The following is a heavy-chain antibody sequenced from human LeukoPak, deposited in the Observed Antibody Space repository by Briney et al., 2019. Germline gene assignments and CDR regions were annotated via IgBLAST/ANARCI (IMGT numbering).Heavy chain of an antibody. CDR2: INPNSGGT. V-gene: IGHV1-2*02. D-gene: IGHD2-2*01. CDR1: GYTFTGYY. Sequence: ASVKVSCKASGYTFTGYYMHWVRQAPGQGLEWMGWINPNSGGTNYAQKFQGRVTMTRDTSISTAYMELSRLRSDDTAVYYCAREPVSAYYYYYTDVWGKGTTVTISS. J-gene: IGHJ6*03. CDR3: AREPVSAYYYYYTDV.